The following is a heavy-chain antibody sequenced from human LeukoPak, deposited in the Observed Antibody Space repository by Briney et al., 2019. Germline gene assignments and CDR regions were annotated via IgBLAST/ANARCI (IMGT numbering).Heavy chain of an antibody. J-gene: IGHJ4*02. CDR1: GFTFSSYA. Sequence: GGSLRLSCAASGFTFSSYAMSWVRQAPGKGMEWVAFIRYDGSIKYYADSVKGRFTISRDTSKNTLYLQMNSLRAEDTAVYYCARDLAAPGGVDYWGQGTLVTVSS. CDR2: IRYDGSIK. CDR3: ARDLAAPGGVDY. D-gene: IGHD3-10*01. V-gene: IGHV3-30*02.